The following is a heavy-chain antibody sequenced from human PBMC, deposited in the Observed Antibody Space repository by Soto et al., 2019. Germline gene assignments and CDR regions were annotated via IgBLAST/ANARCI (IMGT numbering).Heavy chain of an antibody. V-gene: IGHV1-69*05. Sequence: ASVKDSCKASGGTFSSYAISWVRQAPGQGLEWMGGIITIFGTANYAQKLQGRVTMTTDTSTSTAYMELRSLRSDDTAVYYCARDLEYSGSSFDYWGQGTLVTVSS. CDR1: GGTFSSYA. D-gene: IGHD1-26*01. CDR2: IITIFGTA. J-gene: IGHJ4*02. CDR3: ARDLEYSGSSFDY.